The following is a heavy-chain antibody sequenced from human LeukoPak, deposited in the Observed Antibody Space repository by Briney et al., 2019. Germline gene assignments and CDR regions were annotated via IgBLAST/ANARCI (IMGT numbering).Heavy chain of an antibody. CDR3: ARESMGYGDYTDTAFDI. CDR1: GYTFTSYN. CDR2: INPSGGST. V-gene: IGHV1-46*01. Sequence: ASVKVPCKASGYTFTSYNMHWVRQAPGQGLEWMGIINPSGGSTSYAQKFQGRVTMTRDMSTSTVYMELSSLRSEDTAVYYCARESMGYGDYTDTAFDIWGQGTMVTVSS. D-gene: IGHD4-17*01. J-gene: IGHJ3*02.